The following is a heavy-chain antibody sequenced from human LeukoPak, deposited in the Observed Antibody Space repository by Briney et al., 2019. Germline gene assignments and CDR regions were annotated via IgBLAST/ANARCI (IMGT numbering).Heavy chain of an antibody. J-gene: IGHJ4*02. Sequence: PSETLSLTCAVSGYSISSGYYWGWIRQPPGKGLEWIGSIYHSGSTYYNPSLKSRVTISVDTSKNQFSLKLSSVTAAGTAVYYCAREGDYGDPLYYFDYWGQGTLVTVSS. V-gene: IGHV4-38-2*02. CDR3: AREGDYGDPLYYFDY. CDR1: GYSISSGYY. D-gene: IGHD4-17*01. CDR2: IYHSGST.